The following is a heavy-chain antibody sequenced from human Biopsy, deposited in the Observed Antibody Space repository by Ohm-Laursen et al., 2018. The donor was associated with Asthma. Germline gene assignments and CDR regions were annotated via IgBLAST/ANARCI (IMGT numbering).Heavy chain of an antibody. CDR3: ARHWSGNGWADVHNWFDP. J-gene: IGHJ5*02. CDR2: VYYSGDS. CDR1: GASMTTSNF. D-gene: IGHD6-19*01. Sequence: TLSLTCTVSGASMTTSNFWAWIRQPPGRGLEWLGSVYYSGDSFYSTSLMSRLTMSVDTSRSKFSLRLTPVTAADTGVYYCARHWSGNGWADVHNWFDPWGPGTVVTVSS. V-gene: IGHV4-39*01.